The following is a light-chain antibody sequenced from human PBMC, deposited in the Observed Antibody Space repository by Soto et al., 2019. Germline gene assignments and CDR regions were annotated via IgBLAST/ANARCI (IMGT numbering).Light chain of an antibody. CDR3: QQYGDSPPT. V-gene: IGKV3-20*01. CDR1: QSVSSNS. CDR2: GTS. Sequence: EIVLTQSPGTLSLSPGESATLSCRASQSVSSNSLAWYRRNPGQPPSLLIYGTSTRATDIPRRFSGSGSGTDFPLTITRLEAEDFAGYFCQQYGDSPPTFGQGTKGEVK. J-gene: IGKJ1*01.